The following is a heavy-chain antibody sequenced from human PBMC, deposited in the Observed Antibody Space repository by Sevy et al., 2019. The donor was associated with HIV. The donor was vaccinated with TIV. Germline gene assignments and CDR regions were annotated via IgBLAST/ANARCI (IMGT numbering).Heavy chain of an antibody. CDR3: AKANPGKWELVTAFDI. CDR1: GFTFDDFA. J-gene: IGHJ3*02. CDR2: ISWNSGSI. V-gene: IGHV3-9*01. D-gene: IGHD1-26*01. Sequence: GGSLRLSCAASGFTFDDFAMHWVRQAPGKGLEWVSGISWNSGSIGYADSVKGRFTISRDNAKNSLYLQMNSLRSEDTALYYCAKANPGKWELVTAFDIWGQGTMVTVSS.